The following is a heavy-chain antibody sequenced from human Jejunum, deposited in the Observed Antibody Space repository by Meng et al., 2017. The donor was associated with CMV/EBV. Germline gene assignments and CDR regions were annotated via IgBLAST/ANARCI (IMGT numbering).Heavy chain of an antibody. CDR3: ARDPSNTSGRYAYFDY. J-gene: IGHJ4*02. CDR2: ISCYNGDT. V-gene: IGHV1-18*01. CDR1: GYTFPHHG. D-gene: IGHD6-19*01. Sequence: QLQPVHSGAEVKKPGASVRVSCKSSGYTFPHHGISWIRQAPVQGLEWMGWISCYNGDTNYAQKLQGRVTMTTDTSTNTAYMDLRGLRSDDTAVYYCARDPSNTSGRYAYFDYWGKGTLVTVSS.